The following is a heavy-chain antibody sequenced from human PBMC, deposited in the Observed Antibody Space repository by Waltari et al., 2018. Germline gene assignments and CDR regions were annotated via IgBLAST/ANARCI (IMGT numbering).Heavy chain of an antibody. J-gene: IGHJ4*02. CDR3: ARAFDDFWSGSGFDY. Sequence: QVQLVQSGAEVKKPGASVKVSCKASGYTFTSYALHWVRQAPGQRLEGMGWINAGNGNTKYSQECQGRVTITRDTSANTAYMELSSLRSEDMAVDYCARAFDDFWSGSGFDYWGQGTLVTVSS. D-gene: IGHD3-3*01. CDR1: GYTFTSYA. CDR2: INAGNGNT. V-gene: IGHV1-3*03.